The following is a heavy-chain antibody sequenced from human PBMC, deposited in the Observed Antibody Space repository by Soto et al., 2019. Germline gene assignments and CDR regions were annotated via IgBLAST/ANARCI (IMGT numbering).Heavy chain of an antibody. CDR3: AKEGPVGPYVES. CDR1: GFIFSSSA. D-gene: IGHD1-26*01. Sequence: EVQLLESGGGLVQPGGSLRLSCGASGFIFSSSAMSWVRQVPGQGLEWVSAISGGGTSRYYADSVKGRFTIFRDNSKNTVYLQMNSLIAEDTAIYYCAKEGPVGPYVESWGQGTLVTVSS. V-gene: IGHV3-23*01. CDR2: ISGGGTSR. J-gene: IGHJ1*01.